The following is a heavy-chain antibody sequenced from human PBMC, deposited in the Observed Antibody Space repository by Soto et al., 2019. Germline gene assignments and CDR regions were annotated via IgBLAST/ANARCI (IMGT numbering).Heavy chain of an antibody. CDR3: AATYYYDSSGPPPDY. J-gene: IGHJ4*02. CDR1: GGTSGSYA. V-gene: IGHV1-69*01. CDR2: IIPIFGTA. Sequence: QVQLVQSGAEVKKPGSSVKVSCKASGGTSGSYAISWLRKPPGQGLEGMGGIIPIFGTANYAQKFQGRVTITADESTSTAYMELSSLRSEDTAVYYCAATYYYDSSGPPPDYWGQGTLVTVSS. D-gene: IGHD3-22*01.